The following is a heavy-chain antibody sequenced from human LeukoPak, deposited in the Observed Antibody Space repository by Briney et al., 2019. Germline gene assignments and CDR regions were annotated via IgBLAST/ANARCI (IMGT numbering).Heavy chain of an antibody. J-gene: IGHJ5*02. CDR1: GYTFTIYG. D-gene: IGHD4-11*01. V-gene: IGHV1-18*01. CDR2: ISAYNGNT. CDR3: ARVLGVSQSSLQYYSNYYNWFDP. Sequence: ASVKVSCKASGYTFTIYGMSWVRQAPGQGLEWMGWISAYNGNTKYAQKLQGRVTMTTDTSTSTAYMELRSLRSDDTAVYYCARVLGVSQSSLQYYSNYYNWFDPWGQGTLVTVSS.